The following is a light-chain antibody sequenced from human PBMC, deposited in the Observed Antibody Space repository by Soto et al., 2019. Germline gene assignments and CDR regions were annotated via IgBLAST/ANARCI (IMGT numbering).Light chain of an antibody. CDR3: CSYAGTYTYV. Sequence: QSVPTQPRSVSGSPGQSVTISCTGTSSGVGGYNYVSWYQQHPGKAPKLMIYDVSQRPSGVPDRFSGSISGNTASLTISGLQAEDEADYYCCSYAGTYTYVFGTGTKVTVL. CDR1: SSGVGGYNY. V-gene: IGLV2-11*01. J-gene: IGLJ1*01. CDR2: DVS.